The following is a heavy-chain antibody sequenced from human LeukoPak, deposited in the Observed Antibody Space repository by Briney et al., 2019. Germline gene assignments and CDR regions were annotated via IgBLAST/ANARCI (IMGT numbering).Heavy chain of an antibody. CDR3: AKARVPGGQWLASY. Sequence: GGSLRLSCAASGFTFSSYGMSWVRQAAGKGLEWVSTISAGGDTYYTDSVKGRFTISRDNSKNTLYLQMNSLRAEDTAVYYCAKARVPGGQWLASYWGQGTLVTVSS. CDR1: GFTFSSYG. J-gene: IGHJ4*02. V-gene: IGHV3-23*01. CDR2: ISAGGDT. D-gene: IGHD6-19*01.